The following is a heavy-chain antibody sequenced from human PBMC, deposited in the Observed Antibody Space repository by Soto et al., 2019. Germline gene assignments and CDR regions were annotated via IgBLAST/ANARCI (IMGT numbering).Heavy chain of an antibody. V-gene: IGHV3-23*01. CDR2: ISGGGDKT. J-gene: IGHJ4*02. CDR3: AKARGIVFDY. Sequence: PGGSLRLSCAAFGFSFSDYAMTWVRQAPGKGLEWVSGISGGGDKTSYTDSVEGRFIISRDNFKNTLYLQMNSLRVEDTAVYYCAKARGIVFDYWGQGTLVTVSS. CDR1: GFSFSDYA. D-gene: IGHD1-26*01.